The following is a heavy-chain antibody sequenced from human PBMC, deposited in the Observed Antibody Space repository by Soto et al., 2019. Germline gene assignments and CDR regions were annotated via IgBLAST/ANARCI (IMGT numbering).Heavy chain of an antibody. D-gene: IGHD5-12*01. V-gene: IGHV3-72*01. Sequence: ESGGGLVQPGGSLRLSCAASGFTFSDHYMDWVRQAPGKGLEWIGRIKNKPKSYTTQYAASVKGRFTISRDDSINSLHLQMESLRSDDMAVYYCARYIVATKYLDFWGQGTLVTVSS. CDR3: ARYIVATKYLDF. CDR1: GFTFSDHY. J-gene: IGHJ4*02. CDR2: IKNKPKSYTT.